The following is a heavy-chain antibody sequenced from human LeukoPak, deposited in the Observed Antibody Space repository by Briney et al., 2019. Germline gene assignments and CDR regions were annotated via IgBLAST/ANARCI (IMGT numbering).Heavy chain of an antibody. CDR3: ARGPYDILTEDAFDI. V-gene: IGHV3-30*04. J-gene: IGHJ3*02. CDR2: LSADGSKK. Sequence: PGGSLRLSCAASGFIFSDYTMHWVRQAPGRGLEWVAALSADGSKKYHADSVEGRFTISRDNAKNSLYLQMNSLRAEDTAVYYCARGPYDILTEDAFDIWGQGTMVTVSS. D-gene: IGHD3-9*01. CDR1: GFIFSDYT.